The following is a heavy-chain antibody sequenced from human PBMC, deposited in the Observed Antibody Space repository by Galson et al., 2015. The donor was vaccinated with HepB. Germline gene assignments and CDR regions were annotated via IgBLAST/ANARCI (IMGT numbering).Heavy chain of an antibody. CDR1: GYTFTGYY. J-gene: IGHJ6*02. D-gene: IGHD3-9*01. Sequence: SVKVSCKASGYTFTGYYMHWVRQAPGQGLEWMGWINPNSGGTNYAQKFQGWVTMTRDTSISTAYMELSRLRSDDTAVYYCARDVNLYYDILTPLGGMDVWGQGTTVTVSS. CDR3: ARDVNLYYDILTPLGGMDV. CDR2: INPNSGGT. V-gene: IGHV1-2*04.